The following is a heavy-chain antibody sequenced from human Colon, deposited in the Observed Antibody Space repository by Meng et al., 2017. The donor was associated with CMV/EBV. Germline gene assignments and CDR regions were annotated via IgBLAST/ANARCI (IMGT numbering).Heavy chain of an antibody. Sequence: QLQLQESGPGLVKPAETLSLTCTASGDPISSGSHSWAWFRQPPGKRLEWIGSIYFSGIADYNPSLKSRATISLHATQKQFSLRLTSVTAADSAVYFCARDLTNKWFYYWGQGTLVTVSS. CDR2: IYFSGIA. D-gene: IGHD1-26*01. V-gene: IGHV4-39*07. CDR3: ARDLTNKWFYY. CDR1: GDPISSGSHS. J-gene: IGHJ4*02.